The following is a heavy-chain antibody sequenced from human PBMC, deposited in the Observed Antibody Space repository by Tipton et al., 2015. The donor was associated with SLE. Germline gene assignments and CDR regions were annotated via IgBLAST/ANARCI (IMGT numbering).Heavy chain of an antibody. V-gene: IGHV3-23*01. D-gene: IGHD6-19*01. J-gene: IGHJ4*02. CDR2: ISGSGGST. CDR3: ARANSSGWWGGSDFDY. Sequence: SLRLSCAASGFTFSSYAMSWVRQAPGKGLEWVSAISGSGGSTYYADSVKGRFTISRDNSKNTLYLQMNSLRAEDTAVYYCARANSSGWWGGSDFDYWGQGTLVTVSS. CDR1: GFTFSSYA.